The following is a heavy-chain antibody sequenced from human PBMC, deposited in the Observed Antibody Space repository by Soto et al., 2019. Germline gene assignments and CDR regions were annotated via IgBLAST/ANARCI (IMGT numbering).Heavy chain of an antibody. CDR3: TTDNCRCGRCTGWDV. D-gene: IGHD2-15*01. CDR2: IKSKTDGVTT. J-gene: IGHJ6*04. CDR1: RFTFSNAW. V-gene: IGHV3-15*01. Sequence: EVQLVESGGGLVKPGGSLRLSCAASRFTFSNAWMSWVRQAPGKGLEWVGRIKSKTDGVTTDYAAPVKGRFSISRDDSKDTLFLQMDSVKTEDTAVYYCTTDNCRCGRCTGWDVWGKGTKVTVSS.